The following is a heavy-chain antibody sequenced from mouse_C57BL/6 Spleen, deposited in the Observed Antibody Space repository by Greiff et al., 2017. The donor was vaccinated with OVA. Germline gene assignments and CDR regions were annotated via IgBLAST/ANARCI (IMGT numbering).Heavy chain of an antibody. CDR2: IDPSDSET. CDR1: GYTFTSYW. J-gene: IGHJ1*03. D-gene: IGHD2-4*01. V-gene: IGHV1-52*01. CDR3: ARRRNYDGLYWYFDV. Sequence: QVQLQQSGAELVRPGSSVKLSCKASGYTFTSYWMHWVKQRPIQGLEWIGNIDPSDSETHYTHKFKDKATLTVDKSSSTAYMQLSSLTSEDSAVYYCARRRNYDGLYWYFDVWGTGTTVTVSS.